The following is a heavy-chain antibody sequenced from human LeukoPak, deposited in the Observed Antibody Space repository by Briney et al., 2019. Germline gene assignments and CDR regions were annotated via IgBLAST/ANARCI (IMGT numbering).Heavy chain of an antibody. V-gene: IGHV3-23*01. CDR3: TKRRGSSGGYFGY. J-gene: IGHJ4*02. CDR2: ISDSGAKT. D-gene: IGHD2-15*01. CDR1: GFTFSTYA. Sequence: PGGSLRLSCAASGFTFSTYAMTWVRQAPGKGLEWVSLISDSGAKTYYADSVKGRFTISRDNSKNTLSLQMNSLRAEDTAVYYCTKRRGSSGGYFGYGGQGTLVTVSS.